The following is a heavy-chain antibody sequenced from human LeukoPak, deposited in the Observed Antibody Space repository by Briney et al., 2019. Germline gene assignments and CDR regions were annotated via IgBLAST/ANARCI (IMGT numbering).Heavy chain of an antibody. CDR3: AREPGYGGNGGYFDY. CDR2: ISSSGSTI. D-gene: IGHD4-23*01. J-gene: IGHJ4*02. V-gene: IGHV3-48*03. CDR1: GFTFSSYE. Sequence: GGSLRLSCAASGFTFSSYEMNWVRQAPGKGLEWVSYISSSGSTIYYADSVKGRFTISRDNAKNSLYLQMNSLRAEDTVVYYCAREPGYGGNGGYFDYWGQGTLVTVSS.